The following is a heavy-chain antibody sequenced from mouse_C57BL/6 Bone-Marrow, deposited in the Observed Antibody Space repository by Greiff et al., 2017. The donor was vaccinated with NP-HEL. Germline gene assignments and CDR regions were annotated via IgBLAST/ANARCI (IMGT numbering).Heavy chain of an antibody. Sequence: VQLQQSVAELVRPGASVKLSCTASGFNIKNTYMHWVKQRPEQGLEWIGRIDPANGNTKYAPKFKGKATITVDTSSNTAYLQLSSLTSEDTASYYCARSTDDYGSSDEDYWGQGTMVTVSA. CDR2: IDPANGNT. J-gene: IGHJ3*01. CDR3: ARSTDDYGSSDEDY. D-gene: IGHD1-1*01. CDR1: GFNIKNTY. V-gene: IGHV14-3*01.